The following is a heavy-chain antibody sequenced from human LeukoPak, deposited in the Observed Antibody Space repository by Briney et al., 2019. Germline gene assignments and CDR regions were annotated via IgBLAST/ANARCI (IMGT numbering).Heavy chain of an antibody. V-gene: IGHV1-2*02. Sequence: ASVKVSCKASGYTFTAFYIHWVRQAPGQGLEWMGWINPNSGGTNYAQKFHGRVTLTRGTSISTVYMELSGLTSDDTAVYYCARGYCDTNDCPPGAYWGQGALVTVSS. D-gene: IGHD3-9*01. J-gene: IGHJ4*02. CDR2: INPNSGGT. CDR3: ARGYCDTNDCPPGAY. CDR1: GYTFTAFY.